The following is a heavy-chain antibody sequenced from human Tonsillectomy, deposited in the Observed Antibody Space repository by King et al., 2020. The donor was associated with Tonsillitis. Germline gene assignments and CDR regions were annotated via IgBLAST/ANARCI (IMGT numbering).Heavy chain of an antibody. J-gene: IGHJ5*02. CDR2: IDPRDSYI. CDR1: GDSFTRHW. Sequence: VQLVQSGAEVKKPGESLRISCKGSGDSFTRHWISWVRQMPGKGLEWMGRIDPRDSYINYSPSFQGHVTISVDKSISTAYLQWSSLKASDTAMYYCATIAVAGIGWFDPWGQGPLVTVSS. V-gene: IGHV5-10-1*03. D-gene: IGHD6-19*01. CDR3: ATIAVAGIGWFDP.